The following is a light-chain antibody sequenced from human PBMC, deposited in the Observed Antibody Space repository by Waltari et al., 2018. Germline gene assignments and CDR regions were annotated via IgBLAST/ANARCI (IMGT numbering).Light chain of an antibody. Sequence: EVLLTQSPVTLSVSPGEPATLSCRASESVNSDLACYYQTPGQAPRLLMYASSARATGVPVRFTGSGFDTDFTLTISSLQSEDLGIYHCQQYNKWPPTFGGGTKVEIK. CDR2: ASS. V-gene: IGKV3-15*01. CDR3: QQYNKWPPT. CDR1: ESVNSD. J-gene: IGKJ4*01.